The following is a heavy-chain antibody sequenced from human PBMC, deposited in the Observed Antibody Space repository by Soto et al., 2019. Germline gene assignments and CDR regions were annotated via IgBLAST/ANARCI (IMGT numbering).Heavy chain of an antibody. CDR3: AKVFYYYDSSGYYYFDY. CDR2: ISSRSSTI. D-gene: IGHD3-22*01. Sequence: GGSLRLSCAASGFSFSTYNMNWVRQAPGRGLEWVSYISSRSSTIYHADSVKGRFTISRDNSKNTLYLQMSSLRAEDTAVYYCAKVFYYYDSSGYYYFDYWGQGTLVTVSS. V-gene: IGHV3-48*01. CDR1: GFSFSTYN. J-gene: IGHJ4*02.